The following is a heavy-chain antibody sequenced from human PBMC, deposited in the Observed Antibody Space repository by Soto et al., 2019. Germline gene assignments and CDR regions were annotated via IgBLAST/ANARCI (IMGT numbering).Heavy chain of an antibody. D-gene: IGHD5-18*01. CDR1: GFTLSIYA. CDR3: AKDGYSSGSVGYFDY. Sequence: GGSLRLSCAASGFTLSIYAMSWVRQAPGQGLEWVSGIGGSGGTTYYADSVKGRFTISRDNSMNTLFLQMDSLRAGDTAVYYCAKDGYSSGSVGYFDYWGQGTQVTVSS. CDR2: IGGSGGTT. V-gene: IGHV3-23*01. J-gene: IGHJ4*02.